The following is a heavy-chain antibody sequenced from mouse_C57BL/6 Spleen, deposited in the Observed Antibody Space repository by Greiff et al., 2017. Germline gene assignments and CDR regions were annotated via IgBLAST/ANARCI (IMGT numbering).Heavy chain of an antibody. CDR1: GYAFSSYW. CDR2: IYPGDGDT. V-gene: IGHV1-80*01. Sequence: VQLQQSGAELVKPGASVKISCKASGYAFSSYWMHWVKQRPGKGLEWIGQIYPGDGDTNYNGKVKGKDTLTADKSSSTAYMQLSSLTSEDSAVYFCARGQGRGDYWGQGTSVTVSS. CDR3: ARGQGRGDY. J-gene: IGHJ4*01. D-gene: IGHD3-2*02.